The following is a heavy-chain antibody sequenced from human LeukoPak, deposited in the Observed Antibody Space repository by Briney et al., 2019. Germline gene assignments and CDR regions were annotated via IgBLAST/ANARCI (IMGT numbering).Heavy chain of an antibody. Sequence: GGXLRLSCAASGFTFSSYSMNWVRQAPGKGLEWVSSISSSSSYIYYADSVKGRFTISRDNAKNSLYLQMNSLRAEDTAVYYCARVRDDFWSGYMNWFDPWGQGTLVTVSS. CDR1: GFTFSSYS. D-gene: IGHD3-3*01. J-gene: IGHJ5*02. V-gene: IGHV3-21*01. CDR3: ARVRDDFWSGYMNWFDP. CDR2: ISSSSSYI.